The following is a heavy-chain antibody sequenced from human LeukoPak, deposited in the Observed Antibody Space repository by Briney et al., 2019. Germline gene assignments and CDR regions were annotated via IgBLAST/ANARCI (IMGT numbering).Heavy chain of an antibody. Sequence: GGSLRLSCAASGFTFSSYGMHWVRQAPGKGLEWVAVISYDGSNKYYADSVKGRFTISRDNSKNTLYLQMNSLRVEDTAVYYCAKEIGGSGSYACDYWGQGTLVTV. CDR3: AKEIGGSGSYACDY. CDR1: GFTFSSYG. J-gene: IGHJ4*02. D-gene: IGHD1-26*01. CDR2: ISYDGSNK. V-gene: IGHV3-30*18.